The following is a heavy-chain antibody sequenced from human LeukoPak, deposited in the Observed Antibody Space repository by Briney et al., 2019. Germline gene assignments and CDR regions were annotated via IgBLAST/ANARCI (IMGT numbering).Heavy chain of an antibody. J-gene: IGHJ4*02. CDR1: GGSISSSSYY. Sequence: SETLCLTCTVSGGSISSSSYYWGWIRQPPGKGLEWIGSIYYSGSTYYNPSLKSRVTISVDTSKNQFSLKLSSVTAADTAVYYCARHSRIAVAGTGEFDYWGQGTLVTVSS. CDR2: IYYSGST. V-gene: IGHV4-39*01. CDR3: ARHSRIAVAGTGEFDY. D-gene: IGHD6-19*01.